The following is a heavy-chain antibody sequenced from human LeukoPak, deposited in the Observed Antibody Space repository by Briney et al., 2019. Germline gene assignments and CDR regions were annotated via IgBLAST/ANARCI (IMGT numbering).Heavy chain of an antibody. J-gene: IGHJ4*02. CDR3: ASMLTGSFDS. CDR1: GFTFSSYS. D-gene: IGHD3-10*01. CDR2: ISLSSSTI. V-gene: IGHV3-48*02. Sequence: GGSLRLSCAASGFTFSSYSMNWVRQAPRKGLEWVSYISLSSSTIYYADSVKGRFTISRDNAKNSLYLQMNSLRDEDTAVYYCASMLTGSFDSWGQGTLVSVSS.